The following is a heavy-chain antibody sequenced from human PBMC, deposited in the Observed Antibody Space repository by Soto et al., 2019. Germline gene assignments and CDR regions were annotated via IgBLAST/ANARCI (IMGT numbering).Heavy chain of an antibody. CDR1: GFTFSSHV. J-gene: IGHJ5*02. V-gene: IGHV3-23*01. CDR2: ASARNTNT. D-gene: IGHD6-13*01. CDR3: AKDVTAHGPRGYSSSWYGWFDP. Sequence: EVQLLESGGGLVQPGGSLRLSCAASGFTFSSHVMSWVRQAPGRGLEWVAAASARNTNTYYADSVKGRFTISRDNSKSTGYLLLDSRRVEDAAVYHCAKDVTAHGPRGYSSSWYGWFDPWGQGTLVVVSS.